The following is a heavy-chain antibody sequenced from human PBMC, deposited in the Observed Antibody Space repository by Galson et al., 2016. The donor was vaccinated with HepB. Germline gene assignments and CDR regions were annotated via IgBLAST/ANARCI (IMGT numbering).Heavy chain of an antibody. V-gene: IGHV3-21*01. CDR2: ISSSSAYV. D-gene: IGHD3-3*01. J-gene: IGHJ3*02. Sequence: SLRLSCAASGFSISTYTMNWVRQAPGKGLEWISYISSSSAYVDYADSVKGRFSISRENAKNSLYRQMNSLRAEDTAVYYCARDRSRFSSGYYTGARDVFAIWGQGTVVTVSS. CDR1: GFSISTYT. CDR3: ARDRSRFSSGYYTGARDVFAI.